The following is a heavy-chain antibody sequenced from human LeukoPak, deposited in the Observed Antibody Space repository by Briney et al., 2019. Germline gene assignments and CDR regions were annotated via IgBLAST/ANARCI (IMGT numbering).Heavy chain of an antibody. CDR1: GYTFTSYY. V-gene: IGHV1-46*03. CDR2: INPSGGST. J-gene: IGHJ4*02. D-gene: IGHD6-13*01. CDR3: ARTGGSSWYDY. Sequence: ASVKVSCKASGYTFTSYYMHWVRQAPGQGLEWMGIINPSGGSTSYAQKFQGRVTMIRDTSTSTVYMGLSSLRSEDTAVYYCARTGGSSWYDYWGQGTLVTVSS.